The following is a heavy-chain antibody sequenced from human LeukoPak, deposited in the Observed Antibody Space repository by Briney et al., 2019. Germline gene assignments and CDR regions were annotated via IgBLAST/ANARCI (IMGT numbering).Heavy chain of an antibody. Sequence: SETLSLTCTVSGGSISSSSYYWGWIRQPPGKGLEWIGSIYYSGSTYYNPSLKSRVTISVDTSKNQFSLKLSSVTAADTAVYYCASMAVKDDFWSGYYTYFWFDPWGQGTLVTVSS. CDR2: IYYSGST. D-gene: IGHD3-3*01. CDR1: GGSISSSSYY. CDR3: ASMAVKDDFWSGYYTYFWFDP. V-gene: IGHV4-39*07. J-gene: IGHJ5*02.